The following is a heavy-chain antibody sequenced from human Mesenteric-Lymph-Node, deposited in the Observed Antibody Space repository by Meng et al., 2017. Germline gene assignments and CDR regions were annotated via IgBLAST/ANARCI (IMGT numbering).Heavy chain of an antibody. CDR3: AKDQPDYGDYQEDY. V-gene: IGHV3-23*01. J-gene: IGHJ4*02. D-gene: IGHD4-17*01. CDR1: GFTFTNFG. CDR2: ISGSRGST. Sequence: EVQLLESGGGLVQSGGSLSLSCAASGFTFTNFGMSWVSKAPGKGLEWVSTISGSRGSTYYAESVKGRFTISRDNSKNTLYLKMNSLRAEDTAVYYCAKDQPDYGDYQEDYWGQGALVTVSS.